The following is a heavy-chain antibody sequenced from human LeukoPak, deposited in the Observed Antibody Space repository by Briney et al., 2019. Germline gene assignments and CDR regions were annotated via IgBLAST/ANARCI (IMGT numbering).Heavy chain of an antibody. CDR2: ISWNSGSI. V-gene: IGHV3-9*01. CDR1: GFTFDDYA. J-gene: IGHJ4*02. CDR3: ALGYCSSTSCLVDY. Sequence: GRSLRLSCAASGFTFDDYAMHWVRQAPGKGLEWVSGISWNSGSIGYADSVKGRFTISRDNAKNSLYLQMNSLRAEDTALYYCALGYCSSTSCLVDYWGQGTLVTVSS. D-gene: IGHD2-2*01.